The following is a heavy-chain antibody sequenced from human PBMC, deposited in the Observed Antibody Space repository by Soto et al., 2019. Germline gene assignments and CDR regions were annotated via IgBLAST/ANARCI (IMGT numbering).Heavy chain of an antibody. CDR3: ARHPTYGDYGLRDY. D-gene: IGHD4-17*01. Sequence: PSETLSLTCTVSGGSISSYYWSWIRQPPGKGLEWIGYIYYSGSTNYNPSLKSRVTISVDTSKNQFSLKLSSVPAADTAVYYCARHPTYGDYGLRDYWGQGTLVTVSS. CDR2: IYYSGST. CDR1: GGSISSYY. J-gene: IGHJ4*02. V-gene: IGHV4-59*08.